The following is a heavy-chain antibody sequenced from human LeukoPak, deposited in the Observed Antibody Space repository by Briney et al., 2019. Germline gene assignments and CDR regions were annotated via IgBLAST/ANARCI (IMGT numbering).Heavy chain of an antibody. D-gene: IGHD6-13*01. V-gene: IGHV3-30*03. CDR3: ARDLSSSWSDNAYYFDY. Sequence: GRSLRLSCAASGFTFSSYGMHWVRQAPGKGLEWVAVISYDGSNKYYADSVKGRFTISRDNAKNSLYLQMNSLRAEDTAVYYCARDLSSSWSDNAYYFDYWGQGTLVTVSS. CDR2: ISYDGSNK. CDR1: GFTFSSYG. J-gene: IGHJ4*02.